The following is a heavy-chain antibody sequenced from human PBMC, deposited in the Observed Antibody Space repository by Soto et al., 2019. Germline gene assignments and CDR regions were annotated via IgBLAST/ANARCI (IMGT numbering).Heavy chain of an antibody. CDR3: ERGPSGAGSTIAPYYFDY. D-gene: IGHD3-10*01. J-gene: IGHJ4*02. CDR2: IGTAGDT. CDR1: GFTFSSYD. Sequence: EVQLVESGGGLVQPGGSLRLSCAASGFTFSSYDMHWVRQATGKGLEWVSDIGTAGDTYYPGSVKGGFTISRENAKNSLNLQMNSLRAGDTAVYYCERGPSGAGSTIAPYYFDYWGQGTLVTVSS. V-gene: IGHV3-13*01.